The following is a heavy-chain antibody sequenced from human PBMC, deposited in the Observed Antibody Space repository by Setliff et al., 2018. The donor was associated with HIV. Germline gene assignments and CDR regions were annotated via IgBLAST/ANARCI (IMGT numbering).Heavy chain of an antibody. CDR1: SGSISSTIYH. J-gene: IGHJ6*02. D-gene: IGHD4-4*01. CDR3: ATHASTVQDAMDV. CDR2: IHSSGIT. Sequence: SETLSLTCTVSSGSISSTIYHWVWIRQPPGKGLEWIGNIHSSGITYYKPSLKSRLTISLDTSKNQFSLKLSSVTAADTAVYYCATHASTVQDAMDVWGQGTTVTVSS. V-gene: IGHV4-39*01.